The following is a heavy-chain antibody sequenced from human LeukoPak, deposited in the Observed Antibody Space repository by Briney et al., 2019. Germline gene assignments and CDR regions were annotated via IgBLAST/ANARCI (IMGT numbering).Heavy chain of an antibody. CDR1: GFTFSNYW. J-gene: IGHJ4*02. V-gene: IGHV3-7*05. Sequence: PGGSLRLSCAASGFTFSNYWMTWVRQAPGKGLEWVANIKVDESEKYYVDSVKGRFTISRDNAKNSLYLQMNSLRTEDTALYYCARSYSPFDYWGQGTLVTVSS. CDR3: ARSYSPFDY. D-gene: IGHD6-13*01. CDR2: IKVDESEK.